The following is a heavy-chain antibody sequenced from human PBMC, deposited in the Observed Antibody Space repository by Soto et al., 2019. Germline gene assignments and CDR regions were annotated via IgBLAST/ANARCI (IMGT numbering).Heavy chain of an antibody. V-gene: IGHV4-30-2*01. CDR2: IYHSGST. J-gene: IGHJ4*02. D-gene: IGHD6-19*01. Sequence: QLQLQESGSGLVKPSQTLSLTCAVSGGSISSGGSSWSWIRQPPGKGLEWLGYIYHSGSTYYNTSLKSRVTISVDRSKNQFSLKLSSVTAADTAVYYCARAGDSSGPVALGYWGQGTLVTVSS. CDR3: ARAGDSSGPVALGY. CDR1: GGSISSGGSS.